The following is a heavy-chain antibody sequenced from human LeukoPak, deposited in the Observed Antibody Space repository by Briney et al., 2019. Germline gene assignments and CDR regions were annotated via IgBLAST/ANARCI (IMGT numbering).Heavy chain of an antibody. V-gene: IGHV3-21*01. D-gene: IGHD6-13*01. CDR2: IRSTSSNT. Sequence: GGSLRLSCAASGFSFSNYGMTWVRQAPGKGLEWVSSIRSTSSNTYYADSVRGRFTISRDNAKNALYLQMNSLRAEDTAVYYCARVEIAGAGDFWYFNLWGRGTQVTFSS. CDR1: GFSFSNYG. J-gene: IGHJ2*01. CDR3: ARVEIAGAGDFWYFNL.